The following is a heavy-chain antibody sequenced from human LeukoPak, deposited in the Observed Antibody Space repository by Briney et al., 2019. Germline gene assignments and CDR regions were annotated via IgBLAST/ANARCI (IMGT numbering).Heavy chain of an antibody. CDR2: INPNSGGT. D-gene: IGHD2-2*01. CDR3: ARTEMGNIVVVPAAMSRFDP. CDR1: GYTFTGYY. Sequence: ASVKVSCKASGYTFTGYYMHWVRQAPGQGLEWLGWINPNSGGTNYAQKFQGRVTMTRDTSISTAYMELSRLRSDDTAVYYCARTEMGNIVVVPAAMSRFDPWGQGTLVTVSS. V-gene: IGHV1-2*02. J-gene: IGHJ5*02.